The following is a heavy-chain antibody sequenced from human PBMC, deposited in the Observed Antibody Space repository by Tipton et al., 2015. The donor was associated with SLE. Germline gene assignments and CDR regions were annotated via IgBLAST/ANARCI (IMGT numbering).Heavy chain of an antibody. D-gene: IGHD2-2*01. J-gene: IGHJ3*02. V-gene: IGHV4-59*01. CDR3: ARSYAGDDI. CDR1: GGSFSGYY. Sequence: TLSLTCAVYGGSFSGYYWSWIRQPPGKGLEWIGYIYYSGSTNYNPSLKSRVTISVDTSKNQFSLKLSSVTAADTAVYYCARSYAGDDIWGQGTMVTVSS. CDR2: IYYSGST.